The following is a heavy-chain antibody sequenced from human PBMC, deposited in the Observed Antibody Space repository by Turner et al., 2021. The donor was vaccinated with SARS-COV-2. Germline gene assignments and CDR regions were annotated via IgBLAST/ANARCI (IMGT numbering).Heavy chain of an antibody. CDR3: ARQVSILGRWLAPFDS. Sequence: QLHLQESGPGLVKPSETLSLTCALPSGSISSSAYYWGWIRQPPGKGLEWIGSFFYSGSTYYSPSSKSRITISVDTSKNQFSLNPGSVTAADTAVYYCARQVSILGRWLAPFDSWGQGTLVTVSS. J-gene: IGHJ4*02. V-gene: IGHV4-39*01. D-gene: IGHD6-19*01. CDR1: SGSISSSAYY. CDR2: FFYSGST.